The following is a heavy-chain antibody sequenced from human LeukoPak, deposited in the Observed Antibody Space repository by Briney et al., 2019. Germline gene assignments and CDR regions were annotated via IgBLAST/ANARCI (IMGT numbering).Heavy chain of an antibody. D-gene: IGHD1-7*01. J-gene: IGHJ4*02. CDR1: GFTFSSYW. Sequence: LTGGSLRLSCAASGFTFSSYWMSWVRQAPGKGLEWVANIKQDGSEKYYVDSVKGRFTISRDNAKNSLYLQMNSLRAEDTAVYYCARGXXXXNYVXXXXXXXXXTLVTVSS. CDR3: ARGXXXXNYVXXXXX. V-gene: IGHV3-7*01. CDR2: IKQDGSEK.